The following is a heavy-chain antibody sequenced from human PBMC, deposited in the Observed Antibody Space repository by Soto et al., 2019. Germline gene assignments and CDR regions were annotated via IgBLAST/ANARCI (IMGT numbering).Heavy chain of an antibody. V-gene: IGHV3-11*01. Sequence: QVQLVESGGGLVKPGGSLRLSCVVSGFIFSEYYMTWIRQAPGKGLEWVSYISSSGRTIYYADSVKGRFTISRDNAKNSLFLQMKSLRAAETAVYYCARAQLRVDYCFDPWGQGTLVTVSS. CDR1: GFIFSEYY. CDR2: ISSSGRTI. D-gene: IGHD6-13*01. J-gene: IGHJ5*02. CDR3: ARAQLRVDYCFDP.